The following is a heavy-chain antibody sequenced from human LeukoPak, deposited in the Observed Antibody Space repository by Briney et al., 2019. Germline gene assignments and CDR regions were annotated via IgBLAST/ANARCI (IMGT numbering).Heavy chain of an antibody. J-gene: IGHJ5*02. CDR3: ARDGNGIVVVPAAIGWFDP. V-gene: IGHV1-3*01. D-gene: IGHD2-2*02. CDR1: GYTFTTYA. CDR2: INAGNGNT. Sequence: ASVKVSCKASGYTFTTYAVHWVRQAPGQRLEWMGWINAGNGNTKYSQKFQGRVTITRDTSASTAYMELSSLRSEDTAVYYCARDGNGIVVVPAAIGWFDPWGQGTLVTVSS.